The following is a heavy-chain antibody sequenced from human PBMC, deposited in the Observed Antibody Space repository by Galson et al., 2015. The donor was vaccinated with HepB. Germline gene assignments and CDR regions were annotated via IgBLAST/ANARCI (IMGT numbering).Heavy chain of an antibody. V-gene: IGHV1-18*04. J-gene: IGHJ3*02. CDR1: GYTFTSYG. D-gene: IGHD2-15*01. CDR3: ARDSADIVVVVAARVGVEDAFDI. Sequence: SVKVSCKASGYTFTSYGISWVRQAPGQGLEWMGWISAYNGNTNYAQKLQGRVTMTTDTSTSTAYMELRSLRSDDTAVYYCARDSADIVVVVAARVGVEDAFDIWGQGTMVTVSS. CDR2: ISAYNGNT.